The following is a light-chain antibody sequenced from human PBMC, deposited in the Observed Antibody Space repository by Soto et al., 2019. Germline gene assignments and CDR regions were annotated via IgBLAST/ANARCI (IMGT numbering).Light chain of an antibody. CDR3: QQYGRSIN. CDR2: RAF. V-gene: IGKV3-20*01. J-gene: IGKJ3*01. CDR1: QSIDNNY. Sequence: DIVLTQSPDTLSLSPGERATLSCRASQSIDNNYLAWYQQKPGRAPRLLIYRAFSRATGIPDRFSASASGTDFSLTISRPEHEDFAVYYCQQYGRSINFGPGTKVD.